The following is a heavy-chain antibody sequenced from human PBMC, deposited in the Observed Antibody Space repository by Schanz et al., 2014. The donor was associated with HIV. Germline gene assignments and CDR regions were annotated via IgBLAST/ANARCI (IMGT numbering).Heavy chain of an antibody. J-gene: IGHJ5*02. V-gene: IGHV1-18*01. Sequence: QLVQSGAEVKKPGASVKVSCKASGYTFTSYGISWVRQAPGQGLEWMGWISVYNGNTKYARKFQGRVTMTTDTSTSTAYMELRSLRSDDTAVYYCARDGTELGYNWFDPWGQGTLVTVSS. CDR2: ISVYNGNT. CDR3: ARDGTELGYNWFDP. D-gene: IGHD7-27*01. CDR1: GYTFTSYG.